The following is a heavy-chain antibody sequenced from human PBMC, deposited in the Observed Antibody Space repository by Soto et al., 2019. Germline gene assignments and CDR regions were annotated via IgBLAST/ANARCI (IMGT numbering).Heavy chain of an antibody. Sequence: ASVKVSCKASGYTFTSYGISWVRQAPGQGLEWMGWISAYNGNTNYAQKLQGRVTMTTDTSTSTAYMELRSLRSDDTAVYYCARADIVLVPAAMPVDYWGQGTLVTVS. D-gene: IGHD2-2*01. CDR3: ARADIVLVPAAMPVDY. V-gene: IGHV1-18*01. CDR2: ISAYNGNT. J-gene: IGHJ4*02. CDR1: GYTFTSYG.